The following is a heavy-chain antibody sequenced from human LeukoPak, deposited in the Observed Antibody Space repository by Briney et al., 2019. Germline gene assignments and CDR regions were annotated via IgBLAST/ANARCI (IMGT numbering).Heavy chain of an antibody. CDR1: GLTFRLYS. J-gene: IGHJ4*02. Sequence: GGSLRHSCAASGLTFRLYSMNWVRQPPRKGLEWLSYIWSTDLALAYAASVKGPFTISRDDAKNSLYLQMNSLRDEDTAVYYCARDRYWAFDYWGEGTLISSSS. CDR2: IWSTDLAL. V-gene: IGHV3-48*02. D-gene: IGHD2-8*02. CDR3: ARDRYWAFDY.